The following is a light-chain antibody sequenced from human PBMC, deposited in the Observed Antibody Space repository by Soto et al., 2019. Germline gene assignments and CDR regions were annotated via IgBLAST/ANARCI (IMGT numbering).Light chain of an antibody. CDR1: QSVSSN. CDR3: PQYNSYA. Sequence: ERRTLSCRASQSVSSNLAWYQQKPGQAPRLLIQRASTRATGIPARFSGSGSGTEFTLTISSLQPDHFATYYFPQYNSYAFAPGTKVDIK. J-gene: IGKJ1*01. CDR2: RAS. V-gene: IGKV3-15*01.